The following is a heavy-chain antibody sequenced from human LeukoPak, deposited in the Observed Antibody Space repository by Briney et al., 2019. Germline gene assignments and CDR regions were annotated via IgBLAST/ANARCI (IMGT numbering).Heavy chain of an antibody. CDR1: GGSFSGYY. CDR2: INHSGST. D-gene: IGHD5-18*01. V-gene: IGHV4-34*01. J-gene: IGHJ4*02. CDR3: ARLRRGYSYGRPEEYYFDY. Sequence: PSETLSLTCAVYGGSFSGYYWSWIRQPPGKGLEWIGEINHSGSTNYNPSLKSRVTISVDTSKNQFSLKLSSVTAADTAVYYCARLRRGYSYGRPEEYYFDYWGQGTLVTVSS.